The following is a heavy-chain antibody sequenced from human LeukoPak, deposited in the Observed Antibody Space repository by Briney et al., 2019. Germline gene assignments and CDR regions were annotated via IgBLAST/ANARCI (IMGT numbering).Heavy chain of an antibody. Sequence: NPSETLSLTCAVYGGPFSGYYWSWIRQPPGKGLEWIGEINHSGSTNYNPSLKSRVTISVDTSKNQFSLKLSSVTAADTAVYYCAREGLRMAAARDGMDVWGQGTTVTVSS. CDR1: GGPFSGYY. CDR3: AREGLRMAAARDGMDV. V-gene: IGHV4-34*01. D-gene: IGHD6-13*01. J-gene: IGHJ6*02. CDR2: INHSGST.